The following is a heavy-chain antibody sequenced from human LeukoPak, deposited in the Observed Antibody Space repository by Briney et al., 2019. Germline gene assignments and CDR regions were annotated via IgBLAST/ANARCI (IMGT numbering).Heavy chain of an antibody. CDR1: GFTFSGYV. Sequence: GGSLRLSCAASGFTFSGYVMSWVRQAPGKGLEWVSAISGSGDSTYYADSVKGRFTISRDNSKNTLYLQMNSLRAEDTAVYYCAKDLFGEYSGWYKAGDYWGQGTLVTVSS. D-gene: IGHD6-19*01. J-gene: IGHJ4*02. CDR2: ISGSGDST. V-gene: IGHV3-23*01. CDR3: AKDLFGEYSGWYKAGDY.